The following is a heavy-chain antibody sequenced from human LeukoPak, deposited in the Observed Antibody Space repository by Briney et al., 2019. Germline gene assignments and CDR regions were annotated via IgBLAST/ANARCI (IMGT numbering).Heavy chain of an antibody. Sequence: SSETLSPTCAVYGGSFSGYYWSWIRQPPGKGLEWIGEINHSGSTNYNPSLKSRVTISVDTSKNQFSLKLSSVTAADTAVYYCARGAYCGGDYYFRFRYYFDYWGQGTLVTVSS. J-gene: IGHJ4*02. D-gene: IGHD2-21*02. V-gene: IGHV4-34*01. CDR1: GGSFSGYY. CDR3: ARGAYCGGDYYFRFRYYFDY. CDR2: INHSGST.